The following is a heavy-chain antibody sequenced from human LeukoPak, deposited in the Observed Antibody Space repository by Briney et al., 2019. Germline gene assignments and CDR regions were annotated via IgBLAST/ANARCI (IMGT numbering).Heavy chain of an antibody. CDR3: ARDHLRYCSSTSCSCFDY. Sequence: ASVKVSCKASGYTFTGYYMHWVRQAPGQGLEWMGWINPNSGGTNYAQKLQGRVTMTTDTSTSTAYMELRSLRSDDTAVYYCARDHLRYCSSTSCSCFDYWGQGTLVTVSS. CDR1: GYTFTGYY. J-gene: IGHJ4*02. V-gene: IGHV1-2*02. CDR2: INPNSGGT. D-gene: IGHD2-2*01.